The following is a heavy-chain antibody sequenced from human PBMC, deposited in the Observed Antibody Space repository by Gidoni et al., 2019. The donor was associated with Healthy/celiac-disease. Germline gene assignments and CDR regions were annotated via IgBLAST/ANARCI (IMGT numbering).Heavy chain of an antibody. J-gene: IGHJ5*02. D-gene: IGHD3-3*01. Sequence: GLEWIGEINHSGSTNYNPSLKSRVTISVDTSKNQFSLKLSSVTAADTAVYYCARHYDFWSGRPTWFDPWGQGTLVTVSS. V-gene: IGHV4-34*01. CDR2: INHSGST. CDR3: ARHYDFWSGRPTWFDP.